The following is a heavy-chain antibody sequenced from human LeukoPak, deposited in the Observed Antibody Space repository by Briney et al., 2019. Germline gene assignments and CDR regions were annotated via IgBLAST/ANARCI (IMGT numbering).Heavy chain of an antibody. V-gene: IGHV4-30-4*01. CDR3: ASTTRDGYNLIY. Sequence: PSETLSLTCTVSVGSISSGDYYWSWIRQPPGKGLEWIGYIYYSGSTYYNPSLKSRVTISVDTSKNQFSLKLSSVTAADTAVYYCASTTRDGYNLIYWGQGTLVTVSS. CDR1: VGSISSGDYY. J-gene: IGHJ4*02. CDR2: IYYSGST. D-gene: IGHD5-24*01.